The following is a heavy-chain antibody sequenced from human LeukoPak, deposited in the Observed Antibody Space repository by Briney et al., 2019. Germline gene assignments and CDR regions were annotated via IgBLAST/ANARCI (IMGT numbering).Heavy chain of an antibody. Sequence: PSESLSLTCTVSGGSISRYYWSWIRQPPGKGLEWIGYIYYSGSTNYNPALKSRVTISVNTSKNQLSLKLSAVTAADTAVYDRARDRSGYCSSTSCLDAFDIWGQGTMVTVSS. V-gene: IGHV4-59*01. J-gene: IGHJ3*02. CDR3: ARDRSGYCSSTSCLDAFDI. CDR2: IYYSGST. CDR1: GGSISRYY. D-gene: IGHD2-2*01.